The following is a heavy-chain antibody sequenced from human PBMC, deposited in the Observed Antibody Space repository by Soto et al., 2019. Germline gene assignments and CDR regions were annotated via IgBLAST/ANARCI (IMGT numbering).Heavy chain of an antibody. V-gene: IGHV3-30*18. CDR3: AKEWGDWPYYYGMDG. J-gene: IGHJ6*02. CDR2: LSNDGSHK. CDR1: GFTFSSYG. D-gene: IGHD3-9*01. Sequence: QVQLVESGGGVVQPGRSLRLSCAASGFTFSSYGIHWVRQAPGKGLEWVAALSNDGSHKYYADSVKGRFTIFRDNSXDTLYLQMNSLRAEDTSVYYCAKEWGDWPYYYGMDGWGQGTTVTVSS.